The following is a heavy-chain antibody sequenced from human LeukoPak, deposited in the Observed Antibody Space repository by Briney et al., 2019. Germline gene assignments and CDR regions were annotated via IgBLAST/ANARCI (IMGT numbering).Heavy chain of an antibody. Sequence: GGTLRLSCAASGFVFSSHGMNWVRQAPGKGLEWVSGISPSGDATFYADSVKGRFTISRDNAKDSLYLEMNSLRAEDTAVYYCARGGQAGTGDLWGQGTLVTVSS. CDR3: ARGGQAGTGDL. CDR1: GFVFSSHG. CDR2: ISPSGDAT. D-gene: IGHD3-10*01. V-gene: IGHV3-23*01. J-gene: IGHJ5*02.